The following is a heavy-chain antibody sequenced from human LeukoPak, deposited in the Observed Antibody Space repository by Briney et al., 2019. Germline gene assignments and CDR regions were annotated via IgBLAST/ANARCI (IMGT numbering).Heavy chain of an antibody. D-gene: IGHD3-10*01. CDR3: ARNPDVLLWFGEPHYYYYYMDV. CDR2: ISSSGSTI. V-gene: IGHV3-48*03. CDR1: GFTFSSYE. J-gene: IGHJ6*03. Sequence: GGSLRLSCAASGFTFSSYEMNWVRQAPGKGLEWVSYISSSGSTIYYADSVKGRFTISRDNAKNSLYLQMNSLRAEDTAVYYCARNPDVLLWFGEPHYYYYYMDVWGKGTTVTVSS.